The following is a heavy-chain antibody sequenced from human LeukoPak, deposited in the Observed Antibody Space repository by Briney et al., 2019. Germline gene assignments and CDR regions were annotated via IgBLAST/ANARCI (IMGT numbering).Heavy chain of an antibody. J-gene: IGHJ4*02. CDR1: GGSISSGGYY. CDR2: IYYSGST. D-gene: IGHD2-8*01. V-gene: IGHV4-31*03. CDR3: ARNGLLMVPDY. Sequence: KSSETLSLTCTVSGGSISSGGYYCSWIRQHPGKGLEWIGYIYYSGSTYYNPALKSRVTISVDTSKNQFSLKLSSVTAADTAVYYCARNGLLMVPDYWGQGTLVTVSS.